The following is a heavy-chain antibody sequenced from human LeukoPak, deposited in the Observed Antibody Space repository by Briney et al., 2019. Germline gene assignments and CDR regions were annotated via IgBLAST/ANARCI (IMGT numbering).Heavy chain of an antibody. CDR1: GFSFSGHW. Sequence: GGSLRLSCAASGFSFSGHWMHWARQLPGKGLVWVSRISPTGSTTSYADSVKGRFTVSRDNAKNTLYLQVNNLRAEDTAVYYCARGPNSNWSGLDFWGQGTLLTVSS. CDR3: ARGPNSNWSGLDF. CDR2: ISPTGSTT. V-gene: IGHV3-74*01. J-gene: IGHJ4*02. D-gene: IGHD6-6*01.